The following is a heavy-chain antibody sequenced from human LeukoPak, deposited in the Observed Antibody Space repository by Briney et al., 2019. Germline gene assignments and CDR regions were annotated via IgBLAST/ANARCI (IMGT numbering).Heavy chain of an antibody. V-gene: IGHV4-61*01. Sequence: PSETLSLTCAVSGYSFSSGYYWGWIRQPPGKGLEWIGYIYYSGSTNYNPSLKSRVTISVDTSKNQFSLKLSSVTAADTAVYYCAREISGGGSYYDYWGQGTLVTVSS. D-gene: IGHD1-26*01. CDR2: IYYSGST. CDR3: AREISGGGSYYDY. J-gene: IGHJ4*02. CDR1: GYSFSSGYY.